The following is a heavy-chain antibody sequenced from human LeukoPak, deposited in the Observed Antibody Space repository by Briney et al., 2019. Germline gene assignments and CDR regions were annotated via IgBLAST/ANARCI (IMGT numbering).Heavy chain of an antibody. J-gene: IGHJ4*02. V-gene: IGHV3-7*03. CDR3: AKDGGLWVSAHWGDS. CDR1: GFALSSHW. CDR2: VNRDGSET. Sequence: QTGGSLRLSCAASGFALSSHWMTWVRQVPGRGPEWVANVNRDGSETYYLDSVKGRFTISKDNSKNTLFLQMNSLRAEDTAVYYCAKDGGLWVSAHWGDSWGRGTLVTVSS. D-gene: IGHD7-27*01.